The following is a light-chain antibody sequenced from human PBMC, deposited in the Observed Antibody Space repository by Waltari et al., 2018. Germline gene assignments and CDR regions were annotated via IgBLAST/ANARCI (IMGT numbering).Light chain of an antibody. CDR1: QSVSKY. J-gene: IGKJ4*01. CDR3: QQSYNTPLS. V-gene: IGKV1-39*01. CDR2: TTS. Sequence: DIQMTQSQSSLSASVGDRVTITCRASQSVSKYLNWYQQKPGKAPKLLIYTTSNLQSGVPSRFSGSGSGTDFTLTISSLQLEDLATYYCQQSYNTPLSFGGGTKVEIK.